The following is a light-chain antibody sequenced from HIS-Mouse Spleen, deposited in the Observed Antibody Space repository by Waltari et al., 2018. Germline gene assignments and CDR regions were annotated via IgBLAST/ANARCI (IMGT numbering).Light chain of an antibody. CDR3: YSTDSSGNHRV. V-gene: IGLV3-10*01. Sequence: SYELTQPPSVSVSPGQTARITCRGDALPKQYAYWYQQKPGQAHVLVIYKDSERPSGIPERFSGSSSGTMATLTISGAQVEDEADYYCYSTDSSGNHRVFGGGTKLTVL. J-gene: IGLJ2*01. CDR1: ALPKQY. CDR2: KDS.